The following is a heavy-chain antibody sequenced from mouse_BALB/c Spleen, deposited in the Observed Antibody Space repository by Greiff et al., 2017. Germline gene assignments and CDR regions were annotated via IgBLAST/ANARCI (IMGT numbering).Heavy chain of an antibody. CDR1: GFSLTSYG. V-gene: IGHV2-9*02. J-gene: IGHJ1*01. CDR3: ARGGGTTVVAPSWYFDV. Sequence: VQLKESGPGLVAPSQSLSITCTVSGFSLTSYGVHWVRQPPGKGLEWLGVIWAGGSTNYNSALMSRLSISKDNSKSQVFLKMNSLQTDDTAMYYCARGGGTTVVAPSWYFDVWGAGTTVTVSS. CDR2: IWAGGST. D-gene: IGHD1-1*01.